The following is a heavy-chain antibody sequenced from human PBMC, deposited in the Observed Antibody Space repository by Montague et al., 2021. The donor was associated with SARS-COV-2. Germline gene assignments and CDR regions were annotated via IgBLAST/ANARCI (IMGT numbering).Heavy chain of an antibody. Sequence: SETLSLTCTVSGGSISRSTSSWAWIRQPPGKGLEWIGSISYTGSTYYNPSLKSRVPISVDTSRNQFSLRLSSVTAADTSAYYCARLPLVSSWSRAAGYYYYGMDVWGQGTTVTVSS. CDR1: GGSISRSTSS. V-gene: IGHV4-39*01. J-gene: IGHJ6*02. CDR3: ARLPLVSSWSRAAGYYYYGMDV. D-gene: IGHD6-13*01. CDR2: ISYTGST.